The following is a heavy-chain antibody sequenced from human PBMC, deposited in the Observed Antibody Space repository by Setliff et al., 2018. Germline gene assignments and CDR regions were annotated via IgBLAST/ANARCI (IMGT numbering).Heavy chain of an antibody. V-gene: IGHV1-2*02. Sequence: ASVKVSCKASGYTFAGCYLHWVRQAPGQGLQWMGWINPNTGETDYAPRFQGRVTMTRDTSLSTAYMEVRSLRSDDTAVYYCARVLFGDLFSWFDPWGQGTLVTAPQ. D-gene: IGHD3-10*02. J-gene: IGHJ5*02. CDR3: ARVLFGDLFSWFDP. CDR2: INPNTGET. CDR1: GYTFAGCY.